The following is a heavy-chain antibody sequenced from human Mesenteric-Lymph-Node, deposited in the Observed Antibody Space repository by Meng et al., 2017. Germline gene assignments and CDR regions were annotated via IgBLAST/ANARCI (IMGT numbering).Heavy chain of an antibody. CDR3: AGGRPGSAPFDY. J-gene: IGHJ4*02. CDR1: GFTFSDHL. D-gene: IGHD1-26*01. V-gene: IGHV3-72*01. CDR2: SRSKASGYTT. Sequence: GESLKISCAASGFTFSDHLMDWVRQAPGKGLEWVGRSRSKASGYTTEYAASVRGRFTVSRDDSENSLFLQMNSLKAEDTAVYYCAGGRPGSAPFDYWGRGNLVTVSS.